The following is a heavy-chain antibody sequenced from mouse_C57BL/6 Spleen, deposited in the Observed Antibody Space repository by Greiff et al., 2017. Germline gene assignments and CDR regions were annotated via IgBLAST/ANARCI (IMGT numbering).Heavy chain of an antibody. Sequence: DVMLVESGGGLVQPGGSLSLSCAASGFTFTDYYMSWVRQPPGQALEWLGFIRNKANGYTTEYSASVKGRFTISRDNSQSILYLQMNAQSAEDSATYSCARYTPPTDYFDYWGQGTTLTVSS. CDR2: IRNKANGYTT. J-gene: IGHJ2*01. CDR3: ARYTPPTDYFDY. V-gene: IGHV7-3*01. CDR1: GFTFTDYY.